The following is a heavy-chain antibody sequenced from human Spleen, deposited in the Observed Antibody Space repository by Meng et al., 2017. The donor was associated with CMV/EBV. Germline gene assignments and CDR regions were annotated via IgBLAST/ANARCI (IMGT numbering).Heavy chain of an antibody. CDR1: GYTFTDYY. V-gene: IGHV1-2*02. CDR3: AKETRDYDFWSHTNWYYIDA. Sequence: ASVKVSCKGSGYTFTDYYMHWVRQAPGQGLEWMGWINPNNGGTNYAQKFQGRVTMTRDTSSSTAYMELKRLRADDTAVYYCAKETRDYDFWSHTNWYYIDAWGQGTLVTVSS. CDR2: INPNNGGT. J-gene: IGHJ4*02. D-gene: IGHD3-3*01.